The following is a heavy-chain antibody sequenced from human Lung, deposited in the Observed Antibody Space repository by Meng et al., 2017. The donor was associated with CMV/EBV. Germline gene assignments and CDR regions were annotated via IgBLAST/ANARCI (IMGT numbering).Heavy chain of an antibody. V-gene: IGHV3-30*02. D-gene: IGHD6-19*01. CDR3: AKYGWGKATSRIDY. CDR2: IRYDGSNK. CDR1: GFIFSSYG. J-gene: IGHJ4*02. Sequence: GGPLRFXCAAPGFIFSSYGMHWVRQAPGKGLEWVAFIRYDGSNKYYADSVKGRFTISRDNSKNTLYQQMNSLRAEDTAVYYCAKYGWGKATSRIDYWGQGTLVPVPS.